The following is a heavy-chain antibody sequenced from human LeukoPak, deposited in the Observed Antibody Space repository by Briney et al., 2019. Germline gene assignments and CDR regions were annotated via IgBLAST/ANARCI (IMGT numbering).Heavy chain of an antibody. CDR2: ISYDGSNK. Sequence: GGSLRLSCAASGFTFSSYGMHWVRQAPGKGLEWVAVISYDGSNKYYADSVKGRFTISRDNSKNTLYLQMNSLRAEDTAVYYCARAKAVAGHDAFDIWGQGTMVTVSS. CDR3: ARAKAVAGHDAFDI. D-gene: IGHD6-19*01. J-gene: IGHJ3*02. CDR1: GFTFSSYG. V-gene: IGHV3-30*03.